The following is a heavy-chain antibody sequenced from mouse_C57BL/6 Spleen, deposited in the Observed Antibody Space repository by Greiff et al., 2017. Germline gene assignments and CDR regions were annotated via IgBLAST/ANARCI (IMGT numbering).Heavy chain of an antibody. D-gene: IGHD2-3*01. Sequence: EVKLEESGPGMVKPSQSLSLTCTVTGYSITSGYDWHWIRHFPGNKLEWMGYISYSGSTNYNPSLKSRISITHDTSKNHFFLKLNSVTTEDTATYYCARGSYEGAMDYWGQGTSVTVSS. V-gene: IGHV3-1*01. J-gene: IGHJ4*01. CDR1: GYSITSGYD. CDR2: ISYSGST. CDR3: ARGSYEGAMDY.